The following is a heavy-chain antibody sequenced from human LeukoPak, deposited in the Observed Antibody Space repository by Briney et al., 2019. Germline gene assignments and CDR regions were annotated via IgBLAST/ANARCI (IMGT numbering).Heavy chain of an antibody. CDR3: ARVYLSSGATTYLYFPS. V-gene: IGHV1-2*02. J-gene: IGHJ5*02. Sequence: ASVKVSCKASGYTFTGYYMHWERQAPGQGLEWMGWINPNSGGTNYAQKFQGRVTMTRDTSISPAYMALRRLRSDDTAVYYCARVYLSSGATTYLYFPSWGQGTLVTVSS. CDR1: GYTFTGYY. D-gene: IGHD1-26*01. CDR2: INPNSGGT.